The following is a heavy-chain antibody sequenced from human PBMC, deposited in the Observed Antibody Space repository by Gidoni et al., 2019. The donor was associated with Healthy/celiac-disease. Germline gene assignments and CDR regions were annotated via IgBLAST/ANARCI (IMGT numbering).Heavy chain of an antibody. Sequence: QLQLQESGPGLVKPSETLSLTCTVPGGSISSSSYYWGWIRQPPGKGLEWIGSIYYSGSTYYNPSLKSRVTISVDTSKNQFSLKLSSVTAADTAVYYCARRYYDILTGYSGALDYWGQGTLVTVSS. J-gene: IGHJ4*02. CDR2: IYYSGST. D-gene: IGHD3-9*01. CDR1: GGSISSSSYY. V-gene: IGHV4-39*01. CDR3: ARRYYDILTGYSGALDY.